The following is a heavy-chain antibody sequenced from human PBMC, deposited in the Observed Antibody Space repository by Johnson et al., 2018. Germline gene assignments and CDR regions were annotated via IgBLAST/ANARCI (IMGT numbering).Heavy chain of an antibody. CDR3: ARDAEYTNSPADYHGIDV. J-gene: IGHJ3*01. D-gene: IGHD6-6*01. CDR1: GDSVSRNSVA. V-gene: IGHV6-1*01. Sequence: QVQLQESGPGLVKPSQTXSLTCAISGDSVSRNSVAWNWIRQSPSRGLEWLGRTYYRSKWYNDSAVSVRSRITINADTSKNQVSLQLKSVTPDEPAVYYCARDAEYTNSPADYHGIDVWGQGTMVTVSS. CDR2: TYYRSKWYN.